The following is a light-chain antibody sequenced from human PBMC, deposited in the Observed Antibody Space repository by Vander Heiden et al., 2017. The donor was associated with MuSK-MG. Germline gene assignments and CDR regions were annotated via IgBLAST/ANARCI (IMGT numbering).Light chain of an antibody. CDR1: QTLSNN. J-gene: IGKJ3*01. CDR2: GAS. Sequence: EIVLTQSPGTLSVSPGERVTLSCRASQTLSNNLAWYQQRPGQSPRLLIYGASTRVTGIPARFSASGSATEFTLTISSLQSEDTAVYFCHQYKDWPFTFGPGTKVHI. CDR3: HQYKDWPFT. V-gene: IGKV3-15*01.